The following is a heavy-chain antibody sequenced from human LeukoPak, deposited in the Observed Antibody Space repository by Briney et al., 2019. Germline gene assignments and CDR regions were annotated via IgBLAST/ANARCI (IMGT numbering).Heavy chain of an antibody. Sequence: PGGSLRLACVASGVAIRNSWMSWVRQAPGKGLEWIGEINHSGSTNYNPSLKSRVTISVDTSKNQFSLKLSSVTAADTAVYYCARQSYDILTGSDAFDIWGQGTMVTVSS. CDR1: GVAIRNSW. J-gene: IGHJ3*02. D-gene: IGHD3-9*01. V-gene: IGHV4-34*01. CDR3: ARQSYDILTGSDAFDI. CDR2: INHSGST.